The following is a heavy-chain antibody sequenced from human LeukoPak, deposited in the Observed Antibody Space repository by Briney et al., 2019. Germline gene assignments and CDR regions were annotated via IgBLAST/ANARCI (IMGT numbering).Heavy chain of an antibody. J-gene: IGHJ4*02. Sequence: PSETLSLTCTVSGDSISNNYWTWIRQPPGNGLEWIGSIHYSGTANYNPSVESRVTMSVDTSKNQFSLNLRSVTAADTAVYYCAKVISGGHFDYWGQGTLVTVSS. D-gene: IGHD2-15*01. CDR3: AKVISGGHFDY. CDR2: IHYSGTA. V-gene: IGHV4-59*01. CDR1: GDSISNNY.